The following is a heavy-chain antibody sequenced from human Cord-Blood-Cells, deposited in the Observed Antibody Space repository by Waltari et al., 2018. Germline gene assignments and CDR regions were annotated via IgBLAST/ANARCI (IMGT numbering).Heavy chain of an antibody. V-gene: IGHV3-7*01. Sequence: EVQLVVSGGGLVQPGGSLRLSCAASGFTFSSYWMSWVRQAPGKGLEWVANIKQDGSEKYYVDSVKGRFTISRDNAKNSLYLQMNSLRAEDTAVYYCARDHDYGDYYYDYWGQGTLVTVSS. J-gene: IGHJ4*02. CDR3: ARDHDYGDYYYDY. CDR1: GFTFSSYW. D-gene: IGHD4-17*01. CDR2: IKQDGSEK.